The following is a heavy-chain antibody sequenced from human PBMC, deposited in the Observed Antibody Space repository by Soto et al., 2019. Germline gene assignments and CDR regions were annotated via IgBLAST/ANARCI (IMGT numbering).Heavy chain of an antibody. CDR2: INSGGSNI. CDR1: GFTFTDNY. Sequence: QVQLVESGGGLVKTGGSLRLSCTASGFTFTDNYMTWIRQAPGKGLEWVSYINSGGSNIYYADSVRGRFTISRDNAKNSVYLQMSSLRAEDTAIYYCARDIRGANWGQGTLVIVSS. CDR3: ARDIRGAN. V-gene: IGHV3-11*01. D-gene: IGHD3-10*01. J-gene: IGHJ4*02.